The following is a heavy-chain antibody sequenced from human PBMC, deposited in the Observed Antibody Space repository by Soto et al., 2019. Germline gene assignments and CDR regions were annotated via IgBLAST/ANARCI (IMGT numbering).Heavy chain of an antibody. D-gene: IGHD2-21*01. CDR3: ARVIPGPEAWFHP. CDR2: LSPYTDDP. CDR1: GNTFTNFG. J-gene: IGHJ5*02. Sequence: QGQLVQSGVEVKKPGASVRVSCSASGNTFTNFGVTWVRQAPGQGLEWMGCLSPYTDDPSYAQKFQGRVTMTMDTSTNTAYLDMRSLTFDDTALYYCARVIPGPEAWFHPWGQGTLVTVSS. V-gene: IGHV1-18*01.